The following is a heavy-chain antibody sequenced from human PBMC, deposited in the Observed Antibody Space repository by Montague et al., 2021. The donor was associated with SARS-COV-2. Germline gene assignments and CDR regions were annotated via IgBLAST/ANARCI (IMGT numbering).Heavy chain of an antibody. V-gene: IGHV3-7*01. J-gene: IGHJ4*02. D-gene: IGHD6-13*01. CDR3: ARVPSSSWYFDS. Sequence: SLRLSCAASGFTFTSYWVCWVRQAPGKGLEWVANIKQDGSEKYYVDSVKGRFTIARGNAKNSLYLQMNSLRAEDTAVYYCARVPSSSWYFDSWGQGTLVTVSS. CDR1: GFTFTSYW. CDR2: IKQDGSEK.